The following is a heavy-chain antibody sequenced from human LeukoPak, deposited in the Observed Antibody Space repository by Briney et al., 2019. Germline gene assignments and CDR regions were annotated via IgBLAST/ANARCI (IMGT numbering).Heavy chain of an antibody. J-gene: IGHJ4*02. CDR3: AKDSDQSYDFWSGYYTGESDY. CDR2: ISGSGGST. CDR1: GFTFSSYA. V-gene: IGHV3-23*01. Sequence: GGSLRLSCAASGFTFSSYAMSWVRQAPGKGLEWVSAISGSGGSTYYADSVKGRFTISRDNSKNTLYLQMNSLRAEDTAVYYCAKDSDQSYDFWSGYYTGESDYGGQGPLVTVSS. D-gene: IGHD3-3*01.